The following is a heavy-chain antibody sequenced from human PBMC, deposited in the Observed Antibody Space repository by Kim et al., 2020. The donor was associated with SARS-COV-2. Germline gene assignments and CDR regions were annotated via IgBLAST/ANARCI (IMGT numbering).Heavy chain of an antibody. V-gene: IGHV3-48*03. J-gene: IGHJ4*02. CDR1: GFPFSIYE. Sequence: GGSLRLSCAASGFPFSIYEMNWVRQAPGKGLEWVSYISSSGNTVYYADSVKGRFTISRDNAKNSLYLQMISLRAEDTAVYYCANLGIASAGTHYWGQGTLVTVSS. CDR3: ANLGIASAGTHY. CDR2: ISSSGNTV. D-gene: IGHD6-13*01.